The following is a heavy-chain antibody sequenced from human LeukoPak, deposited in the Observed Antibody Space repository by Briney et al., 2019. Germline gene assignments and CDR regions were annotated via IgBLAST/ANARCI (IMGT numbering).Heavy chain of an antibody. CDR3: ARELGWSRFAYYYYYMDV. V-gene: IGHV4-4*07. J-gene: IGHJ6*03. D-gene: IGHD4-23*01. Sequence: KTSETLSLTCTVSGGSISSYYWSWIRQPAGKGLEWIGRIYTSGSTNYNPSLKSRVTMSVDTSKNQFSLKLSSVTAADTAVYYCARELGWSRFAYYYYYMDVWGKGTTVTVSS. CDR1: GGSISSYY. CDR2: IYTSGST.